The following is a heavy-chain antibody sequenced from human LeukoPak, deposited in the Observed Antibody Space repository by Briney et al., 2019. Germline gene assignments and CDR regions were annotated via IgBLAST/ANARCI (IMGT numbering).Heavy chain of an antibody. V-gene: IGHV4-39*01. Sequence: SETLSLTCTVSGGSISSSSYYWGWIRQPPGKGLEWIGSIYYSGSTYYNPSLKSRVTISVDTSKNQFSLRLSSVTAADTAVYYCARHVSVAVTNFFDYWGQGTLVTVSS. CDR2: IYYSGST. CDR1: GGSISSSSYY. D-gene: IGHD6-19*01. J-gene: IGHJ4*02. CDR3: ARHVSVAVTNFFDY.